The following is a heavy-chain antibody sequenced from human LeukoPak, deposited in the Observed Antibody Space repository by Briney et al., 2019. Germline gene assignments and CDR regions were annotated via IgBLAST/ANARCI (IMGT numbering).Heavy chain of an antibody. Sequence: SETLSLTCTVSGGSISSYYWSWIRQPPGKGLEWIGYIYYSGSTNYNPSLKSRVTISVDTSKHQFSLKLSSVTAADTAVYYCAREGHRSGYYYCDSWGQGTLVTVSS. CDR2: IYYSGST. J-gene: IGHJ4*02. CDR3: AREGHRSGYYYCDS. D-gene: IGHD3-22*01. CDR1: GGSISSYY. V-gene: IGHV4-59*01.